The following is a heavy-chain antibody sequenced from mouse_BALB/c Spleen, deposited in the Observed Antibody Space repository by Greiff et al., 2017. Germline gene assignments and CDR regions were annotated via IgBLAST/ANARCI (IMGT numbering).Heavy chain of an antibody. CDR3: TRGLGLRYFDV. CDR1: GYTFTSYW. CDR2: IYPSDSYT. D-gene: IGHD3-1*01. V-gene: IGHV1-69*02. Sequence: QVQLQQSGAELVRPGASVKLSCKASGYTFTSYWINWVKQRPGQGLEWIGNIYPSDSYTNYNQKFKDKATLTVDKSSSTAYMQLSSPTSEDSAVYYGTRGLGLRYFDVWGEGTTVTVSS. J-gene: IGHJ1*01.